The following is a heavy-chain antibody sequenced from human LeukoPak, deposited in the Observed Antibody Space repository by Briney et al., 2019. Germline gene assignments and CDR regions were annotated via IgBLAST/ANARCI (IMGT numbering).Heavy chain of an antibody. CDR3: AANPNRGSYYFDY. CDR2: IHYSGST. J-gene: IGHJ4*02. V-gene: IGHV4-39*07. D-gene: IGHD1-14*01. CDR1: GGSISSSTFY. Sequence: SETLSLTRTVSGGSISSSTFYWGWIRQPPGKGLEWIATIHYSGSTYYNPSLKSRVTISLDTSKNQFSLKLSSVTAADTAVYYCAANPNRGSYYFDYWGQGTLVTVSS.